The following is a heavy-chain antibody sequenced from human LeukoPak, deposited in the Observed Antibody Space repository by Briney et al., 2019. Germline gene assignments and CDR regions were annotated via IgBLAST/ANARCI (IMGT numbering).Heavy chain of an antibody. CDR3: ARGKYPDNDDYMDV. CDR1: GFTFSSYG. D-gene: IGHD1-1*01. J-gene: IGHJ6*03. Sequence: PGGSLRLSCAASGFTFSSYGMHWVRQAPGKGLEWVAFIRYDGSNKYYADPVKGRFTISRDNSKNTLYLQMNSLRAEDTALYYCARGKYPDNDDYMDVWGKGTTVIVSS. V-gene: IGHV3-30*02. CDR2: IRYDGSNK.